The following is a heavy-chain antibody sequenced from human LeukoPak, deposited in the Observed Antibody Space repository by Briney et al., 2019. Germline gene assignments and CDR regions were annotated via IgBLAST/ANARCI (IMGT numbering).Heavy chain of an antibody. V-gene: IGHV4-39*07. CDR1: GVSISRSFYY. CDR3: ARGHSPVTTKVSYFQH. D-gene: IGHD4-17*01. CDR2: INHSGST. J-gene: IGHJ1*01. Sequence: SETLSLTCSVSGVSISRSFYYWGWIRQPPGKGLEWIGEINHSGSTNYNPSLKSRVTILVDTSKNQFSLKLSSVTAADTAVYYCARGHSPVTTKVSYFQHWGQGTLVTVSS.